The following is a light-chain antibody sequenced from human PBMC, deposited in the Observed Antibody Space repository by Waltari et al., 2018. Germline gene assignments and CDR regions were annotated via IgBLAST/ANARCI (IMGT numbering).Light chain of an antibody. J-gene: IGKJ3*01. V-gene: IGKV1-39*01. CDR3: QQSDSIPPQFT. CDR2: AAS. CDR1: QSIDSS. Sequence: DIQMAQSQSSLSASVGDRVTITCRASQSIDSSLNWYQQKPGKATKLLIYAASTLQSGVPSRLSCSCAGTDFTLTISSLQPEDFATYYCQQSDSIPPQFTFGPGTKVDIK.